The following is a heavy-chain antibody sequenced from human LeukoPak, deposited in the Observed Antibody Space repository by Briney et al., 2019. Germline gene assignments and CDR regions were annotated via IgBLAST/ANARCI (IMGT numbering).Heavy chain of an antibody. CDR3: ARDSVAGSH. Sequence: SETLSLTCAVSGGSISSGGYYWSWIRQPPGKGLEWIGEINHSGSTNYNPSLKSRVTISVDTSKNQFSLKLSSVTAADTAVYYCARDSVAGSHWGQGTLVTVSS. V-gene: IGHV4-34*01. CDR1: GGSISSGGYY. CDR2: INHSGST. D-gene: IGHD6-19*01. J-gene: IGHJ4*02.